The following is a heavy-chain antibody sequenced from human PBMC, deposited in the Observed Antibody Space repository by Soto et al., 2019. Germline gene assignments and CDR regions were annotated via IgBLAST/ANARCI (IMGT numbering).Heavy chain of an antibody. D-gene: IGHD6-13*01. CDR2: IDWDDDK. Sequence: SGPTLVNPTQTLTLTCTFSGFSLSTSGMCVSWIRQPPGKALEWLALIDWDDDKYYSTSLKTRLTISKDTSKNQVVLTMTNMDPLDTATYYCARGGYSRPRGLYYYGMDVWGQGTTVTVSS. J-gene: IGHJ6*02. CDR1: GFSLSTSGMC. V-gene: IGHV2-70*01. CDR3: ARGGYSRPRGLYYYGMDV.